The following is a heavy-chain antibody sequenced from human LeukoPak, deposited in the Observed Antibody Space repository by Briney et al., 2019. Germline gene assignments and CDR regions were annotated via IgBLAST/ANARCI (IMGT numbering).Heavy chain of an antibody. Sequence: GGSLRLSCVVSGFPFISYEMNWVRQAPGKGLEWVSYISSGGTTIYYADSVKGRFSISRDNAKNSLYLQMNSLRNEDTAVYYCGRDLGLGRGWYGGDYWGQGTLVTVSS. D-gene: IGHD6-19*01. V-gene: IGHV3-48*03. J-gene: IGHJ4*02. CDR1: GFPFISYE. CDR3: GRDLGLGRGWYGGDY. CDR2: ISSGGTTI.